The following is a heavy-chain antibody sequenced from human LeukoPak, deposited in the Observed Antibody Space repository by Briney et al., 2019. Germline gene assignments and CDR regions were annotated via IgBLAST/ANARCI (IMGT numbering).Heavy chain of an antibody. CDR2: IIPILGIA. J-gene: IGHJ4*02. CDR3: VREQNDGSGSSVRG. V-gene: IGHV1-69*04. Sequence: GASVKVSCKASGGTFSSYAISWVRQAPGQGLEWMGRIIPILGIASYAQKFQGRVTITADKSTSTAYMELSSLRSEDTAVYYCVREQNDGSGSSVRGWGQGTLVTVSS. D-gene: IGHD3-10*01. CDR1: GGTFSSYA.